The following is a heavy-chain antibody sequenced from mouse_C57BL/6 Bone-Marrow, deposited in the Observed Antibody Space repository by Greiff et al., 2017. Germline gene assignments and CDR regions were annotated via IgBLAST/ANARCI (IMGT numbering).Heavy chain of an antibody. Sequence: EVQLVESGGGLVKPGGSLKLSCAASGFTFSSYAMSWVRQTPEKRLEWVATISDGGSYTYYPDNVKGRFTISRDNAKNNLYLQMSHLKSEDTAMYYCAREEGWLLQGDYWGQGTTLTVSS. D-gene: IGHD2-3*01. CDR3: AREEGWLLQGDY. CDR1: GFTFSSYA. J-gene: IGHJ2*01. V-gene: IGHV5-4*01. CDR2: ISDGGSYT.